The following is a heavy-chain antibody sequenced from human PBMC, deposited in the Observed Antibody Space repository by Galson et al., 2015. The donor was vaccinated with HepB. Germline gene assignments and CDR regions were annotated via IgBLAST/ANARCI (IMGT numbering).Heavy chain of an antibody. Sequence: SLRLSCAPSGFTFSSYNMNWVRQAPGKGLEWVPFISTSTRYIYYADSVKGRFTVSRDSAKNSLYPQMNSLRAEDTAVYYCARMLGSCTSTSCSPDFDLWGRGTLVTVSS. V-gene: IGHV3-21*01. CDR1: GFTFSSYN. CDR3: ARMLGSCTSTSCSPDFDL. J-gene: IGHJ2*01. CDR2: ISTSTRYI. D-gene: IGHD2-2*01.